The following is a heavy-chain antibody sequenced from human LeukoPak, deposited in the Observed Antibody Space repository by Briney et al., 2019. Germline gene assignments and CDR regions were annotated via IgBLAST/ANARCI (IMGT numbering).Heavy chain of an antibody. D-gene: IGHD6-13*01. J-gene: IGHJ4*02. CDR1: GGTFSSYA. CDR3: ARASGIAAAASH. V-gene: IGHV1-69*13. CDR2: IIPIFGTA. Sequence: SVKVSCKACGGTFSSYAISWVRQAPGQGLEWMGGIIPIFGTANYAQKFQGRVTITADESTSTAYMELSSLRSEDTAVYYCARASGIAAAASHWGQGTLVTVSS.